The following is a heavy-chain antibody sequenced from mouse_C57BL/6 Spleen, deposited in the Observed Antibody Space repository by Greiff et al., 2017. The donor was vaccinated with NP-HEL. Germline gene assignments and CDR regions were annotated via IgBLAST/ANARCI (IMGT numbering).Heavy chain of an antibody. J-gene: IGHJ4*01. CDR2: INPYNGGT. CDR1: GYTFTDSY. V-gene: IGHV1-19*01. CDR3: ARELADYAMDY. Sequence: VQLQQSGPVLVKPGASVKMSCKASGYTFTDSYMNWVKQSHGKSLEWIGVINPYNGGTSYNQKFKGKATLTVDKSSSTAYMELNSLTSEDSAVYYCARELADYAMDYWGQGTSVTVSS. D-gene: IGHD3-1*01.